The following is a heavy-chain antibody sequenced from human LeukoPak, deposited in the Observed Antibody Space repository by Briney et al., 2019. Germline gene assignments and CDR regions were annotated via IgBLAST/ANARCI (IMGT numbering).Heavy chain of an antibody. J-gene: IGHJ3*02. CDR2: IFNDGST. V-gene: IGHV3-53*01. D-gene: IGHD3-22*01. CDR1: GFTVRSNY. CDR3: ASPSSGQSFDI. Sequence: GGSLRLSCAASGFTVRSNYMSWVRQAPGKGLEWVSLIFNDGSTYYADSVKGRFSISRDKSKNTVFLQMSSLKAEDTAVYYCASPSSGQSFDIWGQGTTVTVSS.